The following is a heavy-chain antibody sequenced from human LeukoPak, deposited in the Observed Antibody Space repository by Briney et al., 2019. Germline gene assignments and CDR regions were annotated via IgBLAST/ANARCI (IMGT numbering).Heavy chain of an antibody. CDR1: VGTFSSYA. Sequence: SVKVSCKASVGTFSSYAIIWVRQAPGQGLEWMGRIIPILGIANYAQKFQGRVTITADKSTSTAYMELSSLRSEDTAVYYCARGSTSGYDPLYYYGMDVWGQGTTVTVSS. V-gene: IGHV1-69*04. CDR2: IIPILGIA. J-gene: IGHJ6*02. CDR3: ARGSTSGYDPLYYYGMDV. D-gene: IGHD5-12*01.